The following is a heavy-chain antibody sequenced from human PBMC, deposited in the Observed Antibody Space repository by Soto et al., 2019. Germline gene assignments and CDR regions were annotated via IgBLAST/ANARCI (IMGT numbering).Heavy chain of an antibody. V-gene: IGHV3-15*07. CDR3: AKGGNHDSSGYYLGGGYYYYYYGMDV. CDR1: GFTFSNAW. J-gene: IGHJ6*02. CDR2: IKSKTDGGTT. Sequence: GGSLRLSCAASGFTFSNAWMNWVLQAPWKGLEWVGRIKSKTDGGTTDYAAPVKGRFTISRDDSKNTLYLQMNSLRAEDTAVYYCAKGGNHDSSGYYLGGGYYYYYYGMDVWGQGTTVTVSS. D-gene: IGHD3-22*01.